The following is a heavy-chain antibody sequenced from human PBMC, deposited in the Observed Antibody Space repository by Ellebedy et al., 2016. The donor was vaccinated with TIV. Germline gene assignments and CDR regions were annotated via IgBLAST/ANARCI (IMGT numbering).Heavy chain of an antibody. CDR1: GGSISSYY. J-gene: IGHJ3*02. Sequence: SETLSLTXTVSGGSISSYYWSWIRQPPGKGLEWIGYIFHSGSTNYSPSLKSRVTISVDTSKKQFSLKLNSVTAADTAVYYCVREGVTVDGAFDIWGQGTMVTVSS. D-gene: IGHD3-10*01. V-gene: IGHV4-59*01. CDR3: VREGVTVDGAFDI. CDR2: IFHSGST.